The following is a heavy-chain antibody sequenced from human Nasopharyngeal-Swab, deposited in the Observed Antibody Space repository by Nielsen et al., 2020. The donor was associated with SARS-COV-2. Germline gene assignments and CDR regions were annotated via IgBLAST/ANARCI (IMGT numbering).Heavy chain of an antibody. CDR1: GGSISSSSYY. J-gene: IGHJ4*02. CDR2: IYYSGST. Sequence: GSLRLSCTVSGGSISSSSYYWSWIRQPPGKGLEWIGYIYYSGSTNYNPSLKSRVTISVDTSKNQFSLKLSSVTAADTAVYYCARRGSGWYFDYWGQGTLVTVSS. V-gene: IGHV4-61*05. CDR3: ARRGSGWYFDY. D-gene: IGHD6-19*01.